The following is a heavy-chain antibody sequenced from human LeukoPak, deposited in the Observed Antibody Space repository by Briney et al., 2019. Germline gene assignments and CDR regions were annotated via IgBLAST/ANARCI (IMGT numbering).Heavy chain of an antibody. CDR3: ARRLGFGEFDY. D-gene: IGHD3-16*01. V-gene: IGHV4-39*01. J-gene: IGHJ4*02. Sequence: SETLSLTCTVSGGSISSYYWGWIRQPPGKGLEWIGSIYYSGSTYYNPSLKSRVTISVDTSKNQFSLKLSSVTAADTAVYYCARRLGFGEFDYWGQGTLVTVSS. CDR1: GGSISSYY. CDR2: IYYSGST.